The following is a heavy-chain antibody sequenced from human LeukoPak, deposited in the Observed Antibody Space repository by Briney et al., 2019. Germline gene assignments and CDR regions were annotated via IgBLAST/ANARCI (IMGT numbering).Heavy chain of an antibody. V-gene: IGHV3-23*01. CDR3: ARDIRNYYDSGAYGWFDP. D-gene: IGHD3-10*01. J-gene: IGHJ5*02. CDR1: GFTFSNYA. CDR2: INGRGGST. Sequence: GGSLRLSCAASGFTFSNYAMSWVRQAPGKGLEWVSSINGRGGSTYYADSVKGRFTISRDNSKNTVYLQMNSLRAEDTATYYCARDIRNYYDSGAYGWFDPWGQGTLVPVSS.